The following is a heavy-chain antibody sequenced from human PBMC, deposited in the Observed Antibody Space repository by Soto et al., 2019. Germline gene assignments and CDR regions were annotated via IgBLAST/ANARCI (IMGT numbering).Heavy chain of an antibody. CDR2: ISAYNGNT. D-gene: IGHD2-2*02. J-gene: IGHJ5*02. CDR1: GYTFTSYG. CDR3: ARDYRGIVVVPAAILGWFDP. V-gene: IGHV1-18*04. Sequence: ASVKVSCKASGYTFTSYGISWVRQAPGQGLEWMGWISAYNGNTNYAQKLQGRVTMTTDTSTSTAYMELRSLRSDDTAVYYCARDYRGIVVVPAAILGWFDPWGQGTLVTVSS.